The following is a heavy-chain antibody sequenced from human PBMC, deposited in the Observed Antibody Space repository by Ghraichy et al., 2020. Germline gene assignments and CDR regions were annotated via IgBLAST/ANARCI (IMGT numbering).Heavy chain of an antibody. V-gene: IGHV3-7*01. J-gene: IGHJ5*02. CDR1: GFIFTDYW. Sequence: LSLTCRASGFIFTDYWMAWVRRAPGKGLEWVANIKQDGGERKFADSVKGRFSISRDNADDSVFLHMNNLRVEDSAIYYCARDSHWFDQWGQGTLVTVSS. CDR2: IKQDGGER. CDR3: ARDSHWFDQ.